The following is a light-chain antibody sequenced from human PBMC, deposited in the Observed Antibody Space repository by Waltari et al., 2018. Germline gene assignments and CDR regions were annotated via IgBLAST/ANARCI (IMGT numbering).Light chain of an antibody. CDR2: KVS. CDR3: MQGTHWPLT. Sequence: DVEMTQSPLSLPVTLGQPASISCKSSQSLVHSDGNTYLAWFHQRPGQSPRRLIYKVSNRESGVPDRISASGSGTVFTLKISRVEAEDVGVYYCMQGTHWPLTFGGGTKVEIK. CDR1: QSLVHSDGNTY. V-gene: IGKV2-30*02. J-gene: IGKJ4*01.